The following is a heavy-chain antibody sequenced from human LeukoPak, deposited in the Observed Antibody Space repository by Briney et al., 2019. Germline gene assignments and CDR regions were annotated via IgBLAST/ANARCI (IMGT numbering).Heavy chain of an antibody. CDR2: IYYSGST. CDR1: VRPIGSYY. J-gene: IGHJ4*02. D-gene: IGHD6-19*01. Sequence: PSETLSLTCSVAVRPIGSYYGSTVRQPPGKGLEWIGYIYYSGSTNYNPSLKSRVTISEDTSKNQLSLKDKAVTAGETDVYYCASLGLAGYFDYWGQGTLVTVSS. V-gene: IGHV4-59*01. CDR3: ASLGLAGYFDY.